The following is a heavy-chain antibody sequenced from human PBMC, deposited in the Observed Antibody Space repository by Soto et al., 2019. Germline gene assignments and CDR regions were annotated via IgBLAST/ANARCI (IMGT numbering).Heavy chain of an antibody. CDR1: GFTFSSYG. Sequence: GGSLRLSCAASGFTFSSYGMHWVRQAPGKGLEWVAVISYDGSNKYYADSVKGRFTISRDNSKNTLYLQMNSLRAEDTAVYYCAKLAGTTDPSDYWGQGTLVTVSS. CDR2: ISYDGSNK. J-gene: IGHJ4*02. V-gene: IGHV3-30*18. D-gene: IGHD1-1*01. CDR3: AKLAGTTDPSDY.